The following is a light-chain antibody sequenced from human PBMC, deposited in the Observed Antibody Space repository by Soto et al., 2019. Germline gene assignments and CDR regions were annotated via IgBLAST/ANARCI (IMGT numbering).Light chain of an antibody. CDR2: AAS. Sequence: DIQMTQSPSSLSASVGDRVTITCRASQSISSYLNWYQQKPGKAPKLLIYAASSLQSGVPSRFSGGGSGTDFTLTISSLQPEDFATYYCQQSYSTPFTFGSGTKVDIK. CDR3: QQSYSTPFT. CDR1: QSISSY. V-gene: IGKV1-39*01. J-gene: IGKJ3*01.